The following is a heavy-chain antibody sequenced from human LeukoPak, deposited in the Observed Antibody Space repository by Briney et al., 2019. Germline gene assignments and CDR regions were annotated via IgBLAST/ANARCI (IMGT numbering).Heavy chain of an antibody. CDR3: AREPFWSGYYSNLHFDY. D-gene: IGHD3-3*01. V-gene: IGHV3-53*01. CDR2: IYSGGST. Sequence: GGSLRLSCAASGFTVSSNYMSWVRQAPGKGLEWVSVIYSGGSTYYADSVKGRFTISRDNSKNTLYLQMNSLRAEDTAVYYCAREPFWSGYYSNLHFDYWGQGTLVTVSS. J-gene: IGHJ4*02. CDR1: GFTVSSNY.